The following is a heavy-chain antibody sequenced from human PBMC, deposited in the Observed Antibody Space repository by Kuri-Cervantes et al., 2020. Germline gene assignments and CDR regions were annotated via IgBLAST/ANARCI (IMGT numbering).Heavy chain of an antibody. CDR2: INHSGST. CDR1: GGSFSGYY. V-gene: IGHV4-34*01. CDR3: ARAKIVLRRVAFDI. D-gene: IGHD2/OR15-2a*01. Sequence: SQTLSLTCAVYGGSFSGYYWSWIRQPPGKGLEWIGEINHSGSTNYDPSLKSRVTISVDTSKNQFSLKPSSVTAADTAVYYCARAKIVLRRVAFDIWGQGTMVTVSS. J-gene: IGHJ3*02.